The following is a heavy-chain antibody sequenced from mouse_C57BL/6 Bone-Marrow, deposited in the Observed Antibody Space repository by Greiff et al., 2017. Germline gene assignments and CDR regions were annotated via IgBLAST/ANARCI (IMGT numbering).Heavy chain of an antibody. CDR1: GFNIKDDY. D-gene: IGHD5-1*01. Sequence: EVQLQQSGAELVRPGASVKLSCTASGFNIKDDYMHWVKQRPEQGLEWIGWIDPENGDTEYASKVQGKATITADTASNTAYLQLSSLTSEDTAVYYCTTLTYYFDYWGQGTTLTVSS. V-gene: IGHV14-4*01. CDR3: TTLTYYFDY. CDR2: IDPENGDT. J-gene: IGHJ2*01.